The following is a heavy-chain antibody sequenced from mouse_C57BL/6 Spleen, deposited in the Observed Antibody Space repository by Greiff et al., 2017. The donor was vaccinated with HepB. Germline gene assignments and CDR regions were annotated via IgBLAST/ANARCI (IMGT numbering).Heavy chain of an antibody. CDR1: GFTFSDYY. CDR2: INYDGSST. CDR3: ARDRDCYHDY. V-gene: IGHV5-16*01. Sequence: EVQLQESEGGLVQPGSSMKLSCTASGFTFSDYYMAWVRQVPEKGLEWVANINYDGSSTYYLDSLKSRFIISRDNAKNILYLQMSSLKSEDTATYYCARDRDCYHDYWGQGTTLTVSS. D-gene: IGHD2-3*01. J-gene: IGHJ2*01.